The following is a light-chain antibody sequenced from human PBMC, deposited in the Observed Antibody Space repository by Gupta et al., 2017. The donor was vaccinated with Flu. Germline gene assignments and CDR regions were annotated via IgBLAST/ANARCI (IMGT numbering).Light chain of an antibody. J-gene: IGKJ2*01. CDR3: LQDYTYPRT. CDR1: QGVRYD. Sequence: PSSVSASVGDRVTITCRASQGVRYDLGWYQQKAGKAPKLLMYATSTLQTRVPSRFSGSGSGTEFTLTISSLQPEDFATYYCLQDYTYPRTFGQGTKVELK. V-gene: IGKV1-6*01. CDR2: ATS.